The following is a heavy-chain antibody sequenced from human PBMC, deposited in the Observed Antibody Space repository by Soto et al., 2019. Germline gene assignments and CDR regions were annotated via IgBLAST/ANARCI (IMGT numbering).Heavy chain of an antibody. Sequence: SETLSLTCAVSGGSISSGSYSWSWIRQPPGKGLEWIGNIHYNGNTKYNPSLKSRVTMSVDTSKNQFSLKLISVTAADTAVYYCAREGNLGRWLQPLDYWGQGTLVTVSS. V-gene: IGHV4-61*01. D-gene: IGHD5-12*01. J-gene: IGHJ4*02. CDR1: GGSISSGSYS. CDR3: AREGNLGRWLQPLDY. CDR2: IHYNGNT.